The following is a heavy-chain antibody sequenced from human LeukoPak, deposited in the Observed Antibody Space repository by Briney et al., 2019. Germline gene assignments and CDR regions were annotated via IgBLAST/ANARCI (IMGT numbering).Heavy chain of an antibody. J-gene: IGHJ3*02. CDR3: AKDLTNFDYGTTYAFDI. V-gene: IGHV3-23*01. Sequence: PGGSLRLSCAASGFTFSSYAMSWVRQAPGKGLEWVSAISGSGGSTYYADSVKGRFTISRDNSKNTLYLQMNSLRAEDTALYYCAKDLTNFDYGTTYAFDIWGQGTMVTVSS. CDR1: GFTFSSYA. CDR2: ISGSGGST. D-gene: IGHD4-17*01.